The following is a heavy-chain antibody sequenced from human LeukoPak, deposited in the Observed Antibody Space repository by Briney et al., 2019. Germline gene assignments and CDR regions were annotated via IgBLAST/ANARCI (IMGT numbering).Heavy chain of an antibody. V-gene: IGHV3-23*01. J-gene: IGHJ4*02. D-gene: IGHD3-22*01. CDR1: GFTFSNYD. CDR2: ISGSGGST. CDR3: AKGRVTGGYYLFDY. Sequence: QPGGSLRLSCAASGFTFSNYDMSWVRQAPGKGLEWVSGISGSGGSTYYADSVKGRFTISRDNFKNTLYLQMNSLRAEDTAVYYCAKGRVTGGYYLFDYWGQGTLVTVSS.